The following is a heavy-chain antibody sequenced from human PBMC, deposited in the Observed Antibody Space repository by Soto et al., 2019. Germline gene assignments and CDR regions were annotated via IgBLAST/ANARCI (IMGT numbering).Heavy chain of an antibody. V-gene: IGHV3-33*08. J-gene: IGHJ4*02. D-gene: IGHD1-26*01. Sequence: LRLSCAASGFTFSSYWMSWVRQAPGKGLEWVAVIWYDGSNKYYADSVKGRFTISRDNSKNTLYLQMNSLRAEDTAVYYCARTYSGSYFAFDYWGQGTLVTVSS. CDR1: GFTFSSYW. CDR3: ARTYSGSYFAFDY. CDR2: IWYDGSNK.